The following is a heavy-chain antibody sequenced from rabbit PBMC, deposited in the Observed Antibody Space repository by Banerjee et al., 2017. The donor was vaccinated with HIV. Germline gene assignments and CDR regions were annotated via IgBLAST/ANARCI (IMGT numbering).Heavy chain of an antibody. CDR2: IYNGNGNT. D-gene: IGHD6-1*01. CDR3: ARDGAGYAGYGYAHL. CDR1: GFDISSSYW. J-gene: IGHJ4*01. V-gene: IGHV1S45*01. Sequence: EESGGGLVQPEGSLALTCKASGFDISSSYWICWVRQAPGKGLEWIGCIYNGNGNTYYATWAKGRFTISKTSSTTVTLQMTSLTAADTATYFCARDGAGYAGYGYAHLWGQGTLVTVS.